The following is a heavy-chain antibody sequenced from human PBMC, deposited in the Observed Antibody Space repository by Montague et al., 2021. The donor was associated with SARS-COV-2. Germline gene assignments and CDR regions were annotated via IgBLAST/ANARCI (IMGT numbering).Heavy chain of an antibody. CDR3: ARASLVRGVIITRVRYSYYMDV. D-gene: IGHD3-10*01. Sequence: SVKVSCKASGYPFTSYDINWVRQAAGQGLEWMGWMNPNSGNTGYAQKLQGRVTMTRDTSMNTAYMELSSLRSEDTAVYYCARASLVRGVIITRVRYSYYMDVWGKGTMVTVSS. V-gene: IGHV1-8*01. CDR1: GYPFTSYD. J-gene: IGHJ6*03. CDR2: MNPNSGNT.